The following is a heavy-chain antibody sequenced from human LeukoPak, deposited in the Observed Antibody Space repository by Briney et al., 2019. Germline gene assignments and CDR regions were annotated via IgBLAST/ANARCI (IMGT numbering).Heavy chain of an antibody. J-gene: IGHJ4*02. CDR3: AAQGRGGIAAAAEALFDY. CDR2: IIPNSVGT. Sequence: ASVKVSCKASGYTFTGYYMHWVRQAPGQRLEWMGWIIPNSVGTNYAQKFQGRVTMTRDTSISTAYMELSRLRADDPPVYYCAAQGRGGIAAAAEALFDYWGQGTLVTVSA. D-gene: IGHD6-13*01. V-gene: IGHV1-2*02. CDR1: GYTFTGYY.